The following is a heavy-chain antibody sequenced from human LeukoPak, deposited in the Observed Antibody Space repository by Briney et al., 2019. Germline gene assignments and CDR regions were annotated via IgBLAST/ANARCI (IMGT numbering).Heavy chain of an antibody. CDR2: ISWNSGSI. J-gene: IGHJ5*02. CDR3: AKDSNDILTGYWEFDP. D-gene: IGHD3-9*01. CDR1: GFTFDDYA. V-gene: IGHV3-9*01. Sequence: GGSLRLSCVASGFTFDDYAMHWIRQAPGKGLEWVSGISWNSGSIGYADSVKGRFTISRDNAKNSLYLQMNSLRAEDTALYYCAKDSNDILTGYWEFDPWGQGTLVTVSS.